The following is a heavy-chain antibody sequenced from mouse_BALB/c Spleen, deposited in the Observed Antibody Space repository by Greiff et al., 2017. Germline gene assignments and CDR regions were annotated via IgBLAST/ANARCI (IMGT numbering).Heavy chain of an antibody. D-gene: IGHD2-3*01. CDR3: ARVDGYYEGFAY. J-gene: IGHJ3*01. CDR2: INSNGGST. CDR1: GFTFSSYG. V-gene: IGHV5-6-3*01. Sequence: EVHLVESGGGLVQPGGSLKLSCAASGFTFSSYGMSWVRQTPDKRLELVATINSNGGSTYYPDSVKGRFTISRDNAKNTLYLQMSSLKSEDTAMYYCARVDGYYEGFAYWGQGTLVTVSA.